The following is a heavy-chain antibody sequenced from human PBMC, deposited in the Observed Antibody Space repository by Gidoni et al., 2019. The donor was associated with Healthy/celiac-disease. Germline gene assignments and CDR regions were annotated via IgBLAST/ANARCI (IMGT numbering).Heavy chain of an antibody. CDR2: IYPCDSDT. CDR1: GYSFTSYS. Sequence: EVQLVQSGAEVKKPGGSLKISCKGSGYSFTSYSIGWVRQMPGKGLEWMVIIYPCDSDTRYSPSFQCQVTVSADKSISTAYLQRSSLKASDTAMYYCARHDHGKAAAGPYYYYGRDVWGQGTTVTVSS. CDR3: ARHDHGKAAAGPYYYYGRDV. V-gene: IGHV5-51*01. D-gene: IGHD6-13*01. J-gene: IGHJ6*02.